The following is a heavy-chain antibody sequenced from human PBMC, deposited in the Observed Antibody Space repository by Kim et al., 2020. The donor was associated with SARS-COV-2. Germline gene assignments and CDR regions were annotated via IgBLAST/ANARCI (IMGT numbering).Heavy chain of an antibody. Sequence: GGSLRLSCAASGFTFSSYAMSWVRQAPGKGLEWVSAISGSGGSTYYADSVKGRFTISRDNSKNTLYLQMNSLRAEDTAVYYCAKFDGQQLLFNPLDYWGQGALFTVSS. D-gene: IGHD6-13*01. CDR2: ISGSGGST. CDR1: GFTFSSYA. CDR3: AKFDGQQLLFNPLDY. J-gene: IGHJ4*02. V-gene: IGHV3-23*01.